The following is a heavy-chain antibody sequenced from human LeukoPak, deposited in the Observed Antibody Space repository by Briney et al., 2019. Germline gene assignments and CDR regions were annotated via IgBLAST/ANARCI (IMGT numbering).Heavy chain of an antibody. J-gene: IGHJ4*02. V-gene: IGHV3-7*02. Sequence: GGSLRLSCAASGFTFSSYWMSWVRQAPGKGLEWVANIKQDGSEKYYVDSVKGRFTISRDNAKNSLYLQMNSLRAEDTAVYYCARVRRRSSGWSYYFDYWGQGTLVTVSS. CDR3: ARVRRRSSGWSYYFDY. CDR1: GFTFSSYW. CDR2: IKQDGSEK. D-gene: IGHD6-19*01.